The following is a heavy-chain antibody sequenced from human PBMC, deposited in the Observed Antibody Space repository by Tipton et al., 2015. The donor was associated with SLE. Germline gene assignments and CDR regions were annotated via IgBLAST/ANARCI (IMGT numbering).Heavy chain of an antibody. CDR2: INHIGST. Sequence: TLSLTCAVYGGSFSGYYWSWIRQPPGKGLEWIGEINHIGSTNYNPSLKSRVTISVDTSKNQFSLKLSSVTAADTAVYYCARGRPLLWFGELLYHYWGQGTLVTVSS. CDR1: GGSFSGYY. CDR3: ARGRPLLWFGELLYHY. V-gene: IGHV4-34*01. D-gene: IGHD3-10*01. J-gene: IGHJ4*02.